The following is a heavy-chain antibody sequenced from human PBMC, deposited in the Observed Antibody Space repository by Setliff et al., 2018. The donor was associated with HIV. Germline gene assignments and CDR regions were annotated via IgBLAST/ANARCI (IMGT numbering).Heavy chain of an antibody. V-gene: IGHV1-46*01. D-gene: IGHD6-6*01. CDR2: INPSGGST. J-gene: IGHJ4*02. CDR3: ARDHIAARSVDY. CDR1: GYTFTNYY. Sequence: ASVKVSCKASGYTFTNYYTHWVRQAPGQGLEWMGIINPSGGSTSYAQKFQGRVTMTRDTSTSTVYMELSSLRSEDTAVYYCARDHIAARSVDYWGQGTLVTVSS.